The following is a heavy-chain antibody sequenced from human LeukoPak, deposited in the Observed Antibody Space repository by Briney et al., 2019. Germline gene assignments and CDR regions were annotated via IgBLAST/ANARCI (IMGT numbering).Heavy chain of an antibody. CDR2: NRSKAYSYPT. CDR3: TSRYYYGSGSFDY. D-gene: IGHD3-10*01. V-gene: IGHV3-73*01. J-gene: IGHJ4*02. Sequence: GGSLRLSCAASGFTFRGSAMHWVRQASGKGLEGVGRNRSKAYSYPTAYAAWVKGRFTISRDDSKNKAYLQMNSLKPEDTAVYYCTSRYYYGSGSFDYWGQGTLVTVSS. CDR1: GFTFRGSA.